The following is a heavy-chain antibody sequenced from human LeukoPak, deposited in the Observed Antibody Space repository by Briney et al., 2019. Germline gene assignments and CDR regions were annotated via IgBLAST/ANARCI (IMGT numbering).Heavy chain of an antibody. Sequence: GGSLRLSCAASGFTFSSYWMSWVRQAPGNGLEWVANIKQDGSEKYYVDSVKGRFTISRDNAKNSLYLQMNSLRAEDTAVYYCARDGPYGDYVPFDYWGQGTLVTVSS. CDR3: ARDGPYGDYVPFDY. CDR1: GFTFSSYW. D-gene: IGHD4-17*01. V-gene: IGHV3-7*01. J-gene: IGHJ4*02. CDR2: IKQDGSEK.